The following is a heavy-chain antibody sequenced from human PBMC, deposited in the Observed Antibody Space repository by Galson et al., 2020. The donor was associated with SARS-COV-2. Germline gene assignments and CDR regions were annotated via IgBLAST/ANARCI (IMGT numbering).Heavy chain of an antibody. CDR3: ARAYGGNPRRGGPYDY. CDR1: GGSISSGGHY. V-gene: IGHV4-31*03. CDR2: IYYSGST. J-gene: IGHJ4*02. Sequence: ASETLSLICTVSGGSISSGGHYCSWIRQQPGKGLEWIGHIYYSGSTYYNPSLKSRVTISVDTSKNLFSLKVNSVTAADTAVYYCARAYGGNPRRGGPYDYWGQGALVTVSS. D-gene: IGHD4-17*01.